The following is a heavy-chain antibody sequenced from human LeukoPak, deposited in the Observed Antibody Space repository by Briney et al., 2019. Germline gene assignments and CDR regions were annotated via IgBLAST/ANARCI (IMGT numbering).Heavy chain of an antibody. Sequence: ASVKVSCKASGYTFTSYAMHWVRQAPGQRLEWMGWINAGNGNTKYSQKFQGRVTITRDTSASTVYMELSRLRSDDTAIYYCAVIASAGTSDYWGQGTLVTVSS. J-gene: IGHJ4*02. CDR2: INAGNGNT. D-gene: IGHD6-13*01. V-gene: IGHV1-3*01. CDR1: GYTFTSYA. CDR3: AVIASAGTSDY.